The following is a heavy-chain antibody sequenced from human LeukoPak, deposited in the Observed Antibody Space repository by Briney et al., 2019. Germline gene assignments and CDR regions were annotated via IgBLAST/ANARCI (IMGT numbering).Heavy chain of an antibody. D-gene: IGHD1-26*01. CDR3: ARGLGWDSGTYLGA. V-gene: IGHV1-2*02. CDR1: GYTFTDYY. J-gene: IGHJ5*02. Sequence: ASVTVSCKASGYTFTDYYMHWVRQAPGQGLEWMGWINPNSGDTNYAQKFQGRVSMTRDTSISIAYMDLSGLRSDDTALYYCARGLGWDSGTYLGAWGQGTLVTVSS. CDR2: INPNSGDT.